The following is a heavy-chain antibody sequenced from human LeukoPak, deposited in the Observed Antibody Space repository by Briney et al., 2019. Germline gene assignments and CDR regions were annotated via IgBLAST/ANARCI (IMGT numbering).Heavy chain of an antibody. CDR1: GYTFSDYY. J-gene: IGHJ5*02. CDR2: ISGSSSNT. V-gene: IGHV3-11*03. D-gene: IGHD2-2*01. Sequence: PGGSLRLSCAASGYTFSDYYMTWIRQAPGKGLEWVSYISGSSSNTKYADSVKGRFTISRDNAKNSLYLQMNSLRAEDTAMYYCVNDSTHVVVVPADFPPGLDNWFDPWGQGTLVTVSS. CDR3: VNDSTHVVVVPADFPPGLDNWFDP.